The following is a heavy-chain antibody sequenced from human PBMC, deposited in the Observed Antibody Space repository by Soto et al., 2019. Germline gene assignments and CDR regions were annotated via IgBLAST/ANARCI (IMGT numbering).Heavy chain of an antibody. CDR1: GGSISSYY. CDR3: ARDHCSGGSCYSVY. J-gene: IGHJ4*02. D-gene: IGHD2-15*01. Sequence: PSETLSLTCTVSGGSISSYYWSWIRQPPGKGLEWIGYIYYSGSTDYDPSLKSRVTISVDTSKNQFSLKLSSVTAADTAVYYCARDHCSGGSCYSVYWGQGTLVTVS. V-gene: IGHV4-59*01. CDR2: IYYSGST.